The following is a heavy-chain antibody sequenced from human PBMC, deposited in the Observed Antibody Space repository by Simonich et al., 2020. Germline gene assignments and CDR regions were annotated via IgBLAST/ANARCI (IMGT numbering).Heavy chain of an antibody. CDR2: IKQDGSEK. CDR1: GFTFSSYW. J-gene: IGHJ6*03. CDR3: ARDGLGTAYYYYLDV. D-gene: IGHD7-27*01. Sequence: EVQLVESGGGLVQPGGSLRLSCAASGFTFSSYWMSWVRQAPGKGLEWVANIKQDGSEKYYVDSVKGRFTISRDNAKNALYLQMNSLRAGDTAVYYCARDGLGTAYYYYLDVWGQGTTVTVSS. V-gene: IGHV3-7*01.